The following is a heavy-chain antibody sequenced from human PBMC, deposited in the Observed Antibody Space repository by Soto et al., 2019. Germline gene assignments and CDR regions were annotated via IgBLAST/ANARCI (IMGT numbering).Heavy chain of an antibody. CDR2: ISYDGSNK. V-gene: IGHV3-30*18. CDR1: GFTFSSYG. Sequence: PGGSLRLSCAASGFTFSSYGMHWVRQAPGKGLEWVAVISYDGSNKYYADSVKGRFTISRDNSKNTLYLQMNSLRAEDTAVYYCAKDKDSSGWYRYFDYWGQGTLVTVS. D-gene: IGHD6-19*01. CDR3: AKDKDSSGWYRYFDY. J-gene: IGHJ4*02.